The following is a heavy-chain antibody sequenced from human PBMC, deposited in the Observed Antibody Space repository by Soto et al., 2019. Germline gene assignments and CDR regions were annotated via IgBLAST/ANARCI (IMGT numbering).Heavy chain of an antibody. D-gene: IGHD1-7*01. J-gene: IGHJ5*02. CDR3: AKDIGITVTTGWFDP. Sequence: EVQLVESGGGLVQPGRSLRLSCAASGFTFDDYAMHWVRQAPGKGLEWVSGISWNSGSIGYADSVKGRFTISRDNAKNSLYLQMNSLRAEDTALYYCAKDIGITVTTGWFDPWGQGTLVTVSS. CDR2: ISWNSGSI. CDR1: GFTFDDYA. V-gene: IGHV3-9*01.